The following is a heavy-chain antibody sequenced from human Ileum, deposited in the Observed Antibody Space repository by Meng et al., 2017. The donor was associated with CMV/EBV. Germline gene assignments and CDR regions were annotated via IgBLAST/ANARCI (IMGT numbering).Heavy chain of an antibody. CDR2: TYYRSKWES. CDR3: ARAGYSSAWPPGDFDY. CDR1: GDSVSSKSTA. Sequence: SQTRSLTGGISGDSVSSKSTAWNWIRQSPSRGLEWLGRTYYRSKWESDYAASVKGRITINADTSKNQFSLQLDSVTPEDTAVYYCARAGYSSAWPPGDFDYWGQGTLVTVS. V-gene: IGHV6-1*01. J-gene: IGHJ4*02. D-gene: IGHD6-25*01.